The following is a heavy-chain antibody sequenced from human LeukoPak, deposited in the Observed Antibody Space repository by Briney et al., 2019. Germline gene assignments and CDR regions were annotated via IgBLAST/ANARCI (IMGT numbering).Heavy chain of an antibody. D-gene: IGHD2-21*02. CDR1: GYTFTDYY. CDR2: INPNSGVT. V-gene: IGHV1-2*02. J-gene: IGHJ4*02. CDR3: ARDRSADCSLDY. Sequence: ASVKVSCKASGYTFTDYYMHWVRQAPGQGREWMGWINPNSGVTNYAQKFQGRVAMTRDTSISTAYMELSILRSDDTAVYYCARDRSADCSLDYWGQGTLVTVSS.